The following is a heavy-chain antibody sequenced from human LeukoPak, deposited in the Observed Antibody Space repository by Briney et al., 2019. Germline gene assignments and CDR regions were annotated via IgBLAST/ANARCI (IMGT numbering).Heavy chain of an antibody. D-gene: IGHD6-13*01. J-gene: IGHJ4*02. V-gene: IGHV3-23*01. CDR2: IGSNVGNT. Sequence: GSLRLSCAASGFTFSHYAMSWVRQAPGKGLEWVSSIGSNVGNTFYADSVKGRFTISRDNSKSTLYLQMNSLSVGDTAVYYCVKSSGWYTSSWYLTEWGQGILVSVSS. CDR3: VKSSGWYTSSWYLTE. CDR1: GFTFSHYA.